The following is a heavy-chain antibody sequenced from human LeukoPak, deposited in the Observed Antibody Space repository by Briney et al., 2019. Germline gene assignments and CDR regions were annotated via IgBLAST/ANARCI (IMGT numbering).Heavy chain of an antibody. CDR3: ARGPDGSGTNAFDV. V-gene: IGHV3-33*01. CDR1: GFTFSSYG. Sequence: GGSLRLSCAASGFTFSSYGMHWVRQAPGKGLEWVAVIWYDGSNKYYADSVKGRFTISRDNSKNTPYLQMNSLRDADTAVYYCARGPDGSGTNAFDVWGQGTMVTVSS. J-gene: IGHJ3*01. CDR2: IWYDGSNK. D-gene: IGHD3-10*01.